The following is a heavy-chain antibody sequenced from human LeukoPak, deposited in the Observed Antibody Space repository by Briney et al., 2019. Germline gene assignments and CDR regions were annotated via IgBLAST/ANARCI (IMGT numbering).Heavy chain of an antibody. CDR3: AKADYGDLYFDY. CDR2: ISYDGAQK. D-gene: IGHD4-17*01. CDR1: GFTFSSYG. V-gene: IGHV3-30*18. J-gene: IGHJ4*02. Sequence: GGSLRLSCAASGFTFSSYGMHWVRQAPGKGLEWVAVISYDGAQKEYADSVKGRFTISRDNSKNTLYLQMNSLRAEDTAVYYCAKADYGDLYFDYWGQGTLVTVSS.